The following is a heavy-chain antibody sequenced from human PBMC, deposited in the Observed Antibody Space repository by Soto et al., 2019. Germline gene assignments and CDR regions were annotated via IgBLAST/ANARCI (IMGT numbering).Heavy chain of an antibody. D-gene: IGHD2-15*01. CDR2: IGTAGDT. CDR1: GFTFSSYD. J-gene: IGHJ4*02. V-gene: IGHV3-13*01. CDR3: ARGDCSGGSCYPTVDY. Sequence: EVQLVESGGGLVQPGGSLRLSCAASGFTFSSYDMHWVRQATGKGLEWVSAIGTAGDTYYPGSVKGRFTISRENAKNCLYVQMNGLRAGDTAVYYCARGDCSGGSCYPTVDYWGQGTLVTVSS.